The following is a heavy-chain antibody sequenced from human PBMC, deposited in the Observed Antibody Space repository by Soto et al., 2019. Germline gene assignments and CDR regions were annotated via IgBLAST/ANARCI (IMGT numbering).Heavy chain of an antibody. CDR2: IIPIFGTA. D-gene: IGHD2-2*03. CDR1: GGTFSSYA. Sequence: QVQLVQSGAEVKKPGSSVKVSCKASGGTFSSYAISWVRQAPGQGLEWMGGIIPIFGTANYAQKFQGRVTITADESTSTAYMELSNLRSEDTAVYYCARGGGYCSSTSCTYYYYGMDVWGQGTTVTVSS. J-gene: IGHJ6*02. V-gene: IGHV1-69*01. CDR3: ARGGGYCSSTSCTYYYYGMDV.